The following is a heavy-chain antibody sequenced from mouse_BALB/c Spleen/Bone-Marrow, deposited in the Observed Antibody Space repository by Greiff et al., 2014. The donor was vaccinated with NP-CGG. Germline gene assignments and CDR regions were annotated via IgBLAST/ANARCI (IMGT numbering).Heavy chain of an antibody. CDR3: VRRESDNYGGFAS. Sequence: EVKLMESGGGLVQPKGSLKLSCAASGFTFKTYAMNWVRQAPGKGLEWVARIRSKSNNYATYYVDSVKNRFTISRDDSQNMLYLQMNNLNTEDTAMYYCVRRESDNYGGFASWGQGTLVTVSA. D-gene: IGHD1-1*01. V-gene: IGHV10-1*02. CDR1: GFTFKTYA. J-gene: IGHJ3*01. CDR2: IRSKSNNYAT.